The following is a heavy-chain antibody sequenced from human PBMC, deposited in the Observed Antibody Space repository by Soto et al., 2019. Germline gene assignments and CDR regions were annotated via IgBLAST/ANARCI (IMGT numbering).Heavy chain of an antibody. CDR1: GFTFSSNS. J-gene: IGHJ4*02. CDR2: ISGSSDYK. D-gene: IGHD2-8*02. CDR3: XXXXXXXYWXISFDY. V-gene: IGHV3-21*01. Sequence: EVQLVESGGGLVKPGGSLRLSCAASGFTFSSNSMEWVRQTPGKGLEWVSSISGSSDYKYYADSVKGRFTISRDNVKNXXXXXXXXXXXXXXXXXXXXXXXXXXYWXISFDYWGQGALVTVSS.